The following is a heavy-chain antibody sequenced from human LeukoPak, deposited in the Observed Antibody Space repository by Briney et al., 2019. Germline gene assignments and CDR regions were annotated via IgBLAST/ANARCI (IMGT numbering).Heavy chain of an antibody. CDR2: MNPNSGNT. J-gene: IGHJ4*02. Sequence: GASVKVSCKASGYTFTSYDINWVRQATGQGLEWVGWMNPNSGNTCYAQKFQGRVIITRNTSISTAYMELNSLRSEDTAVYYCARALRSSSPWGYWGQGTLVTVSS. CDR3: ARALRSSSPWGY. D-gene: IGHD6-6*01. CDR1: GYTFTSYD. V-gene: IGHV1-8*03.